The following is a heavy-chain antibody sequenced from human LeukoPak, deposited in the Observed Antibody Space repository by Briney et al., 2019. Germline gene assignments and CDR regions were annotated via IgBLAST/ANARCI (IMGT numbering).Heavy chain of an antibody. D-gene: IGHD2-2*01. Sequence: GRSLRLSCAASGFTFNNYGMHWVRQAPGKGLEGVAVVSFNGTNKYYADSVKGRFTISRDNSKNTLYLQMDSLRAEDTAVYYCAKDRIVGYCRGTSCYGVDYWGQGTLVTVSS. CDR1: GFTFNNYG. J-gene: IGHJ4*02. CDR3: AKDRIVGYCRGTSCYGVDY. V-gene: IGHV3-30*18. CDR2: VSFNGTNK.